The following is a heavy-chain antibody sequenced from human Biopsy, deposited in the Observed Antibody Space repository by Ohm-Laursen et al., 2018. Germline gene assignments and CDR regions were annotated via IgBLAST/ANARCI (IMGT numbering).Heavy chain of an antibody. CDR3: VLASFDY. Sequence: SVKVSCKLSEYTLTELPIHWVRQAPGKGLEWMGGFDPEHGETLYAQKFQGRVTMTEDTSTDTAYMELSSLRSEDTAVYYCVLASFDYWGQGTLVTVPS. V-gene: IGHV1-24*01. CDR2: FDPEHGET. CDR1: EYTLTELP. J-gene: IGHJ4*02.